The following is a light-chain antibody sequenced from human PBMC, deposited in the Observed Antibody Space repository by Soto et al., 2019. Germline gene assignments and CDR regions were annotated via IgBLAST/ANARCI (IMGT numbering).Light chain of an antibody. J-gene: IGKJ1*01. Sequence: DIQMTQSPSSLSASVEDRVIITCRASQSISNHLNWYQQKPGKAPKLLIFAASSLQSGVPSRFSGSRSGPDFTLTISSLQPEDFATYYCQQSNSIPPTFGQGTKVDIK. V-gene: IGKV1-39*01. CDR1: QSISNH. CDR3: QQSNSIPPT. CDR2: AAS.